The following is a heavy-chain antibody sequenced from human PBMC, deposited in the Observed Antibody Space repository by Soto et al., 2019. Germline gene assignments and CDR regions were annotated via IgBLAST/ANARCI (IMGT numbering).Heavy chain of an antibody. CDR1: GFSLSTSGVG. CDR3: AHTLIVGATFDY. Sequence: QITLKESGPTLVKPTQTLTLTCTFSGFSLSTSGVGVGWIRQPPGKALEWLALIYWDDDKRYSPSLKSRLTITKDTSKKQVVLTMTNMDPVDTATYYCAHTLIVGATFDYWGQGTLVTVSS. V-gene: IGHV2-5*02. D-gene: IGHD1-26*01. CDR2: IYWDDDK. J-gene: IGHJ4*02.